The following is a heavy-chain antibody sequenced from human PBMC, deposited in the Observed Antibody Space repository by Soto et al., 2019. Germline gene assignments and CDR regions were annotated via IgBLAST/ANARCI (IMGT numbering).Heavy chain of an antibody. J-gene: IGHJ6*02. CDR2: IYYSGST. D-gene: IGHD3-3*01. Sequence: TSETLSLTCTVSGGSISSSSYYWGWIRQPPGKGLEWIGSIYYSGSTYYNPSLKSRVTISVDTSKNQFSLKLSSVTAADTAVYYCARHGDFWSGYYLYYYYGMDVWGQGTTVTVSS. V-gene: IGHV4-39*01. CDR3: ARHGDFWSGYYLYYYYGMDV. CDR1: GGSISSSSYY.